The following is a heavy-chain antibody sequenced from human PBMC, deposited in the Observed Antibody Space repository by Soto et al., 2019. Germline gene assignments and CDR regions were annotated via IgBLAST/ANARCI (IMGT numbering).Heavy chain of an antibody. Sequence: SETLSLTCTVSGGSFSSGGYYWSWIRQLPGKGLEWIGYIYYSGSTYYNPSLKSRFTISLDTSKNQFSLKLRSVTAADTAVYYCARATSFSGHHGYWGQGTLVTVSS. V-gene: IGHV4-31*03. CDR2: IYYSGST. CDR1: GGSFSSGGYY. CDR3: ARATSFSGHHGY. D-gene: IGHD2-8*02. J-gene: IGHJ4*02.